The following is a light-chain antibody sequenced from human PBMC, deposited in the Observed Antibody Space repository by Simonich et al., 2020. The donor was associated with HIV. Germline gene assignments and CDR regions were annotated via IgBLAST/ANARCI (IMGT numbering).Light chain of an antibody. CDR3: SSYKSSSTWV. J-gene: IGLJ3*02. CDR1: SSDVGGYNY. CDR2: DVS. Sequence: QSALTQPASVSGSPGQSITISCTGTSSDVGGYNYVSWYQQHPGKAPKLMIYDVSNRPSGVSIRFAGSKSGNTAFLTISGLQAEDEADYYCSSYKSSSTWVFGGGTKLTVL. V-gene: IGLV2-14*03.